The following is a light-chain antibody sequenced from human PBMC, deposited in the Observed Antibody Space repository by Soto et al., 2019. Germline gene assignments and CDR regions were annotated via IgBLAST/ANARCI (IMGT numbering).Light chain of an antibody. CDR3: SSYTGRNTVL. CDR1: SNDIGVYNY. Sequence: QSVLTQPASVSGSPGQSITIYCTGTSNDIGVYNYVSWYQQHPGKAPKLLIFDVTGRPSGVSTRFSGSKSGNTASLTISGLQPEDEADYYCSSYTGRNTVLFGGGTQLTVL. CDR2: DVT. V-gene: IGLV2-14*03. J-gene: IGLJ2*01.